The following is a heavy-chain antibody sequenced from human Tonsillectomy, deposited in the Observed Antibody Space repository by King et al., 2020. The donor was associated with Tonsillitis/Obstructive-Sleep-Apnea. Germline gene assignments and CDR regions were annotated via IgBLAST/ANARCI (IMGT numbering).Heavy chain of an antibody. CDR3: AREHGGTGAFDI. Sequence: VQLQESGPGLVKPSETLSLSCTVFGGSISSYYWSWIRQPPGKGLECIGYIYYSGSTNYNPSLKSRVTISVDTSKNQFSLTMSSVTAADTAVYYCAREHGGTGAFDIWGQGTMVTVSS. V-gene: IGHV4-59*01. J-gene: IGHJ3*02. CDR2: IYYSGST. D-gene: IGHD1-1*01. CDR1: GGSISSYY.